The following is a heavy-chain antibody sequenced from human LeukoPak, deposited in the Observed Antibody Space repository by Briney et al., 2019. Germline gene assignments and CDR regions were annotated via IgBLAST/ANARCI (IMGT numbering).Heavy chain of an antibody. Sequence: ASVKVSCKASGYPFDNFGLTWVRQAPGQGLEWMGWISAYNGNTHYAQKFRGRLTLTTEASTSTAYLELRSLKSDDTAVYYCARDRVGGDLTGVSLYWGQGTLVTVSS. CDR3: ARDRVGGDLTGVSLY. CDR1: GYPFDNFG. D-gene: IGHD4-17*01. CDR2: ISAYNGNT. V-gene: IGHV1-18*01. J-gene: IGHJ4*01.